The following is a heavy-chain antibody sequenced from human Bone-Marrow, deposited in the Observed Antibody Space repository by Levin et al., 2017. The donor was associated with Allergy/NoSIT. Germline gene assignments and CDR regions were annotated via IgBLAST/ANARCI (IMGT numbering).Heavy chain of an antibody. D-gene: IGHD3-3*01. V-gene: IGHV1-69-2*01. CDR1: GYTFTDYY. CDR3: ATDYDFCPKGY. J-gene: IGHJ4*02. CDR2: VDPEDGET. Sequence: ASVKVSCKVSGYTFTDYYMHWVQQAPGKGLEWMGLVDPEDGETIYAEKFQGRVTITADTSTDTAYMELSSLRSEDTAVYYCATDYDFCPKGYWGQGTLVTVSS.